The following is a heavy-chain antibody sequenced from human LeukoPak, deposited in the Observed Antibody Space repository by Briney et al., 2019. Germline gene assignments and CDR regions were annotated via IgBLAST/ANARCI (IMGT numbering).Heavy chain of an antibody. Sequence: PGGSLRLSCAASGFTFSSYSMNWVRQAPGKGLEWVSYISSSSSTIYYADSVKGRFTISRDNSKNTLSLQMNSLRAEDTAVYYCARGGDFWSGYSRGYYMDVWGKGTTVTVSS. J-gene: IGHJ6*03. CDR3: ARGGDFWSGYSRGYYMDV. D-gene: IGHD3-3*01. V-gene: IGHV3-48*01. CDR2: ISSSSSTI. CDR1: GFTFSSYS.